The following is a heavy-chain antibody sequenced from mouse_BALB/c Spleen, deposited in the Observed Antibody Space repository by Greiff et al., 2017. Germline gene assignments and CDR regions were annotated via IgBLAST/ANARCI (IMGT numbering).Heavy chain of an antibody. D-gene: IGHD1-1*01. J-gene: IGHJ2*01. CDR3: ARQLLLGRGPYLDY. CDR1: GFTFSRFG. V-gene: IGHV5-17*02. CDR2: ISSGSSTI. Sequence: EVMLVESGGGLVQPGGSRKLSCAASGFTFSRFGMHWVRQAPEKGMKWVAYISSGSSTIYYADTVKGRFTISRDNPKNTLFLQMTSLRSEDTAMYYCARQLLLGRGPYLDYRGQGTTLTVSA.